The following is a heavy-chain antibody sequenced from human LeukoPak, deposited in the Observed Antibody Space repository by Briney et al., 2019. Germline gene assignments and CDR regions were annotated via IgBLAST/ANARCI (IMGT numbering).Heavy chain of an antibody. D-gene: IGHD6-19*01. CDR3: ARGYSSGSIDY. J-gene: IGHJ4*02. Sequence: PSETLSLTCTVSGGSISSYYRSWIRQPPGKGLEWIGYIYYSGSTNYNPSLKSRVTISVDTSKNQFSLKLSSVTAADTAVYYCARGYSSGSIDYWGQGTLVTVSS. CDR2: IYYSGST. V-gene: IGHV4-59*01. CDR1: GGSISSYY.